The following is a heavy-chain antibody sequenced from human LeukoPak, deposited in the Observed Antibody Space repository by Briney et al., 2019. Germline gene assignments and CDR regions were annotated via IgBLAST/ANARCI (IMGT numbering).Heavy chain of an antibody. V-gene: IGHV3-9*03. Sequence: GRSLRLSCAASGFTFDDYAMHWVRQAPGKGLEWVSGISWNSGSIGYADSVKGRFTISRDNAKNSLYLQMNSLRAEDMALYYRAKDITIFGVATVPDAFDIWGQGTMVTVSS. CDR1: GFTFDDYA. J-gene: IGHJ3*02. CDR2: ISWNSGSI. CDR3: AKDITIFGVATVPDAFDI. D-gene: IGHD3-3*01.